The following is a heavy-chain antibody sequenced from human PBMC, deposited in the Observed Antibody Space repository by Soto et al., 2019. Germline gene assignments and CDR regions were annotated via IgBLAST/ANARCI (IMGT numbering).Heavy chain of an antibody. CDR3: AKRFPLFGVNKLPPDADY. V-gene: IGHV3-23*01. CDR2: ISFSGDNT. D-gene: IGHD3-3*01. J-gene: IGHJ4*02. CDR1: GFTFSNHA. Sequence: EVHLLESGGGLVQPGGSLRLSCAASGFTFSNHAMSWVRQPPGEGLEWVSGISFSGDNTYYADSVRGRFTVSRDNSKRTLYLQMNSLRAEDTAVYYCAKRFPLFGVNKLPPDADYWGQGTLVTVSS.